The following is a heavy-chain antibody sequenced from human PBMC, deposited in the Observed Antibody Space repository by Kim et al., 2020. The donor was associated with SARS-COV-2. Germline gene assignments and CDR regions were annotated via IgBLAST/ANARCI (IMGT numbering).Heavy chain of an antibody. D-gene: IGHD6-13*01. V-gene: IGHV4-39*01. J-gene: IGHJ4*02. CDR3: ARHGSSSSWYFGAYFDY. Sequence: LKRRVTISVDTSKNQFSLKLSSVTAADTAVYYCARHGSSSSWYFGAYFDYWGQGTLVTVSS.